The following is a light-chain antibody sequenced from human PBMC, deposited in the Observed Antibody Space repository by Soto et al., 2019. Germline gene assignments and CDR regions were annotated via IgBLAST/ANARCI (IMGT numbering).Light chain of an antibody. CDR3: AAWDGSLNGWV. CDR1: SSNIGSNT. Sequence: QSVLTQAPSASGTPGQRVTLSCSGSSSNIGSNTVSWYQQVPGTAPKLLIYSNDQRPSGVPDRFSGSKSGTSASLAIGGLQSEDEAYYYCAAWDGSLNGWVFGGGTKVTV. J-gene: IGLJ2*01. CDR2: SND. V-gene: IGLV1-44*01.